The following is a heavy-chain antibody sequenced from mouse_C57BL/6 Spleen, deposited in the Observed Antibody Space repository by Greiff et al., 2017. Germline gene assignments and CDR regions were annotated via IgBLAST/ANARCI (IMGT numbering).Heavy chain of an antibody. CDR1: GYTFTSYW. CDR3: ARIAFITTVVAHCFDY. CDR2: IYPGSGST. Sequence: QVQLQQPGAELVKPGASVKMSCKASGYTFTSYWITGVKQRPGQGLEWIGDIYPGSGSTNYNEKSKSKGTLTVDTTSSTAYMQLSSLTSEDSAVYYCARIAFITTVVAHCFDYWGQGTTLTVSS. V-gene: IGHV1-55*01. D-gene: IGHD1-1*01. J-gene: IGHJ2*01.